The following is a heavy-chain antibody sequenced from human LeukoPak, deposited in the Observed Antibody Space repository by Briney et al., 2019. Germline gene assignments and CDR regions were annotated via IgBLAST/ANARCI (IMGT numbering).Heavy chain of an antibody. CDR2: ISSSGSTI. V-gene: IGHV3-48*03. CDR1: GFTFSSYE. D-gene: IGHD1-26*01. Sequence: ESGGSLRLSCAASGFTFSSYEMNWVRQAPGKGLEWVSYISSSGSTIYYADSVKGRFTISRDNAKNSLYLQMNSLRAEDTAVYYCARERGWRGIVGARGFDYWGQGTLVTVSS. J-gene: IGHJ4*02. CDR3: ARERGWRGIVGARGFDY.